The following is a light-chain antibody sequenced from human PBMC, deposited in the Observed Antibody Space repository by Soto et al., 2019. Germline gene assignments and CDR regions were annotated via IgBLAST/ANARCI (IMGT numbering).Light chain of an antibody. V-gene: IGKV3-20*01. Sequence: EFVLTQSPGTLSLSPGERATLSCRASQTVRNNYLAWNQQKPGQAPRLLIYGASSRATGIPDRFSGSGSGTDFTLTISRLEPEDFAVYYCQQYGSSPRTFGQGTKVDIK. CDR2: GAS. CDR3: QQYGSSPRT. CDR1: QTVRNNY. J-gene: IGKJ1*01.